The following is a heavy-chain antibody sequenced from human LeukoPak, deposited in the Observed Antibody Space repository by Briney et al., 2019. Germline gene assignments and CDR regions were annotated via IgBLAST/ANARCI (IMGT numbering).Heavy chain of an antibody. D-gene: IGHD2-15*01. CDR2: ISGSGAST. V-gene: IGHV3-23*01. CDR1: GFTFSTNA. J-gene: IGHJ4*02. Sequence: PGGSLRLSCLTSGFTFSTNAMSWVRQAPGKGLEWISGISGSGASTYYADSVTGRFTISRDNSRNTLYLQMNSLRAEDTAVYYCARYEGYWGQGTLVTVSS. CDR3: ARYEGY.